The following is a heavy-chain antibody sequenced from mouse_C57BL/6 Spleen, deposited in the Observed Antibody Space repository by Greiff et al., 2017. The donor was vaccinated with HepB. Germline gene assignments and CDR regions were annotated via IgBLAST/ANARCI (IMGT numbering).Heavy chain of an antibody. D-gene: IGHD2-4*01. CDR1: GFTFNTYA. CDR3: VVYDYDEGYYAMDY. CDR2: IRSKSSNYAT. J-gene: IGHJ4*01. Sequence: EVQGVESGGGLVQPKGSLKLSCAASGFTFNTYAMHWVRQAPGKGLEWVARIRSKSSNYATYYADSVKDRFTISRDDSQSMLYLQMNNLKTEDTAMYYCVVYDYDEGYYAMDYWGQGTSVTVSS. V-gene: IGHV10-3*01.